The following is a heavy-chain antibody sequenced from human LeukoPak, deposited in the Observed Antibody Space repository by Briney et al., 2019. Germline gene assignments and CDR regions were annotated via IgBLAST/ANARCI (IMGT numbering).Heavy chain of an antibody. CDR1: GYTFTSYG. D-gene: IGHD6-19*01. CDR3: ARGRSGGWVGY. V-gene: IGHV1-18*01. Sequence: GSSVKVSCMAPGYTFTSYGISWVRQAPGQGLEWLGWISAYNGNTNYAQKLQGRVIMTTDTSPSTAYMELRSLRSDDTAVYYCARGRSGGWVGYWGQGTLVTVSS. J-gene: IGHJ4*02. CDR2: ISAYNGNT.